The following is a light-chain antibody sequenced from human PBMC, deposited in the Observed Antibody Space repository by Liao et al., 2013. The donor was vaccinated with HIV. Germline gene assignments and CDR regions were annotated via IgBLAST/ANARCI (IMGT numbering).Light chain of an antibody. CDR3: QVWDRSSDQYV. J-gene: IGLJ1*01. Sequence: SYELTQPPSVSVSPGQTATIPCSGDKLGDKFACWYQQKPGQSPVVVIYQDFLRPSGIPERFSGSNSGNTATLTISGVEAGDEADYYCQVWDRSSDQYVFGVGTKVTVL. CDR2: QDF. V-gene: IGLV3-1*01. CDR1: KLGDKF.